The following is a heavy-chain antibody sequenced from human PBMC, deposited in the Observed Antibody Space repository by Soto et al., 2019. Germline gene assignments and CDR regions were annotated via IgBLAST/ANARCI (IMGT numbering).Heavy chain of an antibody. D-gene: IGHD1-1*01. Sequence: SGTLSITCPISSASISGFYWSWSRNSAGKGLEWIGRIYATGTTDYNPSLKSRVMMSVDTSKKQFSLKLRSVTAADTAVYYCVRDGTKTLRDWFDPWGQGIAVTVS. J-gene: IGHJ5*02. CDR1: SASISGFY. CDR2: IYATGTT. V-gene: IGHV4-4*07. CDR3: VRDGTKTLRDWFDP.